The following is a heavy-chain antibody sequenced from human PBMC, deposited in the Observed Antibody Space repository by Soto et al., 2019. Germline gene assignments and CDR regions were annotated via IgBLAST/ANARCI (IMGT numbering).Heavy chain of an antibody. D-gene: IGHD5-12*01. Sequence: GGSLRLSCAASGFTFSSYGMHWVRQAPGKGLEWVAVIWYDGSNKYYADSVKGRFTISRDNSKNTLYLQMNSLRAEDTAVYYCARDTIYSGYGPVYYYGMDVWGQGTTVTVSS. CDR1: GFTFSSYG. CDR3: ARDTIYSGYGPVYYYGMDV. CDR2: IWYDGSNK. J-gene: IGHJ6*02. V-gene: IGHV3-33*01.